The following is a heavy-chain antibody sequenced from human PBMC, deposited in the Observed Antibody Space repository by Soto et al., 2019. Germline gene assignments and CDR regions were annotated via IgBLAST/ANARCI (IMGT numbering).Heavy chain of an antibody. D-gene: IGHD4-4*01. CDR2: ISHDGNDK. V-gene: IGHV3-30*03. CDR1: VVPFNAFG. CDR3: ATDLGATVTTCNFFDL. J-gene: IGHJ5*02. Sequence: PLGSLRLSRAALVVPFNAFGLHWVRPTQGKGLEWVAVISHDGNDKYYTDSVKGRFTISRDNSKNTLYLQMNSLRGEDTAIYFCATDLGATVTTCNFFDLWGQGSLVTVSS.